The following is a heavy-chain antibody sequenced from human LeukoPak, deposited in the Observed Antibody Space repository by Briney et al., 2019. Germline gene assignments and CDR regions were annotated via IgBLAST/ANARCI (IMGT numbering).Heavy chain of an antibody. CDR2: INPNSGGT. Sequence: ASVKVSCKASGGTFSSYAISWVRQAPGQGLEWMGWINPNSGGTNYAQKFQGRVTMTRDTSISTAYMELSRLRSDDTAVYYCARETPARPGDYWGQGTLVTVSS. V-gene: IGHV1-2*02. D-gene: IGHD6-6*01. J-gene: IGHJ4*02. CDR3: ARETPARPGDY. CDR1: GGTFSSYA.